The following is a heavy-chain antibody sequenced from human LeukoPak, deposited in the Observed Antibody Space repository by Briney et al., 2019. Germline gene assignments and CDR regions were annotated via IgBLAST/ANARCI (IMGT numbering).Heavy chain of an antibody. D-gene: IGHD6-6*01. CDR3: GKDRVPLAARPLHFDY. CDR1: GLPFYEYG. J-gene: IGHJ4*02. CDR2: ISGSGGST. V-gene: IGHV3-23*01. Sequence: PGGPLRLSCAPSGLPFYEYGVRCARHSPGKGLEWVSDISGSGGSTYYADSVKRLFTLSRDNSKNTLYVQINSLRAEHTAVYYCGKDRVPLAARPLHFDYWGQGSVVSVSS.